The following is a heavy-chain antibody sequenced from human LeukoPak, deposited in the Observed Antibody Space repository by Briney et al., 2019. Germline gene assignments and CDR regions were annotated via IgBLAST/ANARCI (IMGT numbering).Heavy chain of an antibody. D-gene: IGHD3-22*01. CDR2: ISSTSSDI. CDR1: GFTFNIYT. J-gene: IGHJ4*02. CDR3: ARRGGDSIGHQGDFDY. Sequence: GGSLRLSCAASGFTFNIYTINWVRQGPGKGLEWVSSISSTSSDIHYADSVKGRFTIFRDNAKNLLCLQMDSLRAEDTAVYYCARRGGDSIGHQGDFDYWGQGTLVTVSS. V-gene: IGHV3-21*01.